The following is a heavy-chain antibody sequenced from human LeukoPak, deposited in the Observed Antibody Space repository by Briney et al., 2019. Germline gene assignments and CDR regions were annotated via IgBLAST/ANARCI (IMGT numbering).Heavy chain of an antibody. CDR1: GYTFTGYY. CDR2: INPNSGGT. V-gene: IGHV1-2*02. CDR3: ARDFMEMVIGQGKTTGVYYFDY. J-gene: IGHJ4*02. D-gene: IGHD3-22*01. Sequence: ASVKVSCKASGYTFTGYYMHWVRQAPGQGLEWMGWINPNSGGTNYAQKFQGRVTMTRDTSISTAYMELSRLRSDDTAVYYCARDFMEMVIGQGKTTGVYYFDYWGQGTLVTVSS.